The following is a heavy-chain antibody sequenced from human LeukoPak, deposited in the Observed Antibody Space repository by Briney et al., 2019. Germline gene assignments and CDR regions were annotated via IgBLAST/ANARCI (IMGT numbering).Heavy chain of an antibody. CDR2: IYYSGST. CDR3: ARHPGAGSSSWYYYYGMDV. CDR1: GGSISSSSYY. D-gene: IGHD6-13*01. J-gene: IGHJ6*02. Sequence: SETLSLTCTVSGGSISSSSYYWGWIRQPPGKGLEWIGSIYYSGSTYYNPSLKSRVTISVDTSKNQFSLKLSSVTAADTAVYYCARHPGAGSSSWYYYYGMDVWGQGTTVTVSS. V-gene: IGHV4-39*01.